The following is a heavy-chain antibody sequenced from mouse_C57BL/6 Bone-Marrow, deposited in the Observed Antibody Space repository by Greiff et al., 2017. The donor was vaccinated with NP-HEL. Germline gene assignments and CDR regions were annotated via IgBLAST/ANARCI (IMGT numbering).Heavy chain of an antibody. CDR1: GYSITSDY. CDR3: ARSPLWLRRNYYAMDY. V-gene: IGHV3-8*01. D-gene: IGHD2-2*01. CDR2: ISYSGST. J-gene: IGHJ4*01. Sequence: EVQLQQSGPGLAKPSQTLSLTCSVPGYSITSDYWNWIRKFPGNKLEYMGYISYSGSTYYNPSLKSRISITREPSKNKYYLRLHSVTTEDTATSYCARSPLWLRRNYYAMDYWGQGTSVTVSS.